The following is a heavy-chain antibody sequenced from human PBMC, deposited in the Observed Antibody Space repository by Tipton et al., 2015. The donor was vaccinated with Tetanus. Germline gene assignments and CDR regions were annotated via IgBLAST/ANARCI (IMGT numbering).Heavy chain of an antibody. V-gene: IGHV4-61*02. Sequence: TLSLTCTVSGGSISSRSHYWGWIRQPAGKGLEWIGRIYTSGSTNYNPSLKSRVTMSVDTSKNQFSLKLSSVTAADTAVYYCARHSAMPAAIVYYAMDVWGQGTTVTVSS. CDR2: IYTSGST. J-gene: IGHJ6*02. CDR3: ARHSAMPAAIVYYAMDV. D-gene: IGHD2-2*02. CDR1: GGSISSRSHY.